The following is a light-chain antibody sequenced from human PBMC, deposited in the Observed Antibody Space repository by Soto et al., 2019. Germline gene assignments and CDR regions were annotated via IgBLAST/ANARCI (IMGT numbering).Light chain of an antibody. CDR1: SSDVGGYNY. CDR3: SSYTSSSTLVV. J-gene: IGLJ2*01. V-gene: IGLV2-14*01. CDR2: DVS. Sequence: QSALTQPASVSGSPGQSITISCTGTSSDVGGYNYVSWYQQHPGKATKLMIYDVSNRPSGVSNRFSGSKSGNTASLTISGLQAEDEADYYSSSYTSSSTLVVLGGGTKLTVL.